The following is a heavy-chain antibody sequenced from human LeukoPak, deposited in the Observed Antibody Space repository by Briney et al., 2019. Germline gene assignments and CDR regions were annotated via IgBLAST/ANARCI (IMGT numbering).Heavy chain of an antibody. CDR1: GFTFDHYA. Sequence: GRSLRLSCAASGFTFDHYAMHWVRQAPGKGLEWVSSISWNSATIGYADSVRGRFTISRDNAKNSLYLQMNSLRAEDTALYYCARGYYYDSSGYYYWDYFDYWGQGTLVTVSS. J-gene: IGHJ4*02. D-gene: IGHD3-22*01. CDR2: ISWNSATI. CDR3: ARGYYYDSSGYYYWDYFDY. V-gene: IGHV3-9*01.